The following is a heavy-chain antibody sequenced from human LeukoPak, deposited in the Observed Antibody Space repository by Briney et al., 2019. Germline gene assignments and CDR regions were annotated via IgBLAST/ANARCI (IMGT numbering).Heavy chain of an antibody. V-gene: IGHV3-30*02. J-gene: IGHJ4*02. CDR3: ARGPTYGSRSDSFDY. CDR2: IRYDGSNK. CDR1: GFTFSSYG. D-gene: IGHD3-10*01. Sequence: GGSLRLSCAASGFTFSSYGMHWVRQAPGKGLEWVAFIRYDGSNKYYADSVKGRFTISRDNAKNSLSLHMNSLRVEDTAVYYCARGPTYGSRSDSFDYWGQATLVTVSS.